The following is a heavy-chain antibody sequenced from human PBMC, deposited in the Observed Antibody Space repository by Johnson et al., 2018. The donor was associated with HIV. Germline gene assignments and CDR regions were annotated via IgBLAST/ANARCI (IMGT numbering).Heavy chain of an antibody. CDR1: GFTFSTYA. CDR2: ISYDGSNK. D-gene: IGHD6-19*01. Sequence: QVQLVESGGGVVQPGRSLRLSCAASGFTFSTYAMHWVRQAPGKGLEWVAVISYDGSNKYYADSVKGRFTISRDNSKNSLYLQMNSLRAEDTAVYYCARKQLLAKISSDAFDIWGQGTMVTVS. V-gene: IGHV3-30-3*01. CDR3: ARKQLLAKISSDAFDI. J-gene: IGHJ3*02.